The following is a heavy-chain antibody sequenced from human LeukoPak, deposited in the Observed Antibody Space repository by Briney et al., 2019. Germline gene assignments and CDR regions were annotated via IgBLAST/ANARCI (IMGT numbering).Heavy chain of an antibody. CDR3: ARGLGYCSSTSCPPYYYYYYMDV. CDR1: GGSFSGYY. Sequence: SETLSLTCAVYGGSFSGYYWSWIRQPPGKGLEWNGEINHSGSTNYNPSLKSRVTISVDTSKNQFSLKLSSVTAADTAVYYCARGLGYCSSTSCPPYYYYYYMDVWGKGTTVTVSS. D-gene: IGHD2-2*01. J-gene: IGHJ6*03. CDR2: INHSGST. V-gene: IGHV4-34*01.